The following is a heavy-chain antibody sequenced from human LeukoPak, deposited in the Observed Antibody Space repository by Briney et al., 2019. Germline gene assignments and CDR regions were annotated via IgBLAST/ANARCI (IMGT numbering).Heavy chain of an antibody. Sequence: GGSLRLSCAASGFTVSSNYMNWVRQAPGKGLEWVSLIYSGGSTYYADSVKGRFTTSRDNSKNTLYLQMNSLRAEDTAVYYCARMRSIPAAGRAGNFDYWGQGTLVTVSS. CDR2: IYSGGST. D-gene: IGHD6-13*01. V-gene: IGHV3-66*01. CDR1: GFTVSSNY. J-gene: IGHJ4*02. CDR3: ARMRSIPAAGRAGNFDY.